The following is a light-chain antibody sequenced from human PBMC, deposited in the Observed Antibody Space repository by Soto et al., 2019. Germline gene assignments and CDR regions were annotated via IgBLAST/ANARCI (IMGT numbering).Light chain of an antibody. CDR1: QSVLYSSNNKNY. V-gene: IGKV4-1*01. CDR3: QQCYSSPPT. CDR2: WAS. J-gene: IGKJ1*01. Sequence: DIVMTQSPDSLAVSLGERATINCKSSQSVLYSSNNKNYLVWYQQKPGQPPKLLISWASTRESGVPDRFSGSGSGTDFTLTISSLQAEDVAVYYCQQCYSSPPTFGQGTKVEIK.